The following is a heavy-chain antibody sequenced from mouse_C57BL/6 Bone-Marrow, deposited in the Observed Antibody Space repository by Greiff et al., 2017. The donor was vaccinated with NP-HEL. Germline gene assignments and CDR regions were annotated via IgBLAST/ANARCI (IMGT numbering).Heavy chain of an antibody. CDR2: ISSGSSTI. CDR1: GFTFSDYG. Sequence: EVKLVESGGGLVKPGGSLKLSCAASGFTFSDYGMHWVRQAPEKGLEWVAYISSGSSTIYYAATVKGRFTISRDTSKNTLFLQMTSLRSDDTAIYYCARAYYGSQYPYYFDYWGQGTTLTVSS. J-gene: IGHJ2*01. V-gene: IGHV5-17*01. CDR3: ARAYYGSQYPYYFDY. D-gene: IGHD1-1*01.